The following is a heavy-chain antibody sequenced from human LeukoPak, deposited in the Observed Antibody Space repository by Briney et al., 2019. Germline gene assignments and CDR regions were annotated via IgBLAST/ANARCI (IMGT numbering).Heavy chain of an antibody. Sequence: ASVKVSCKASGYTFTSYGISWVRQAPGQGLEWMGWISSYNGNTNYAQKLQGRITMTTDTSTSAAYMELRSLRSDDTAVYYCARHTLYGSGSYYVYYFDYWGQGTLVTVSS. J-gene: IGHJ4*02. D-gene: IGHD3-10*01. CDR2: ISSYNGNT. CDR3: ARHTLYGSGSYYVYYFDY. V-gene: IGHV1-18*01. CDR1: GYTFTSYG.